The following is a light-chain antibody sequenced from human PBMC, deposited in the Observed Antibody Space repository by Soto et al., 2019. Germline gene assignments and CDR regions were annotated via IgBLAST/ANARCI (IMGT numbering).Light chain of an antibody. CDR3: SSYTSSSTRVV. CDR2: DVS. J-gene: IGLJ2*01. CDR1: SSDVGGYNY. V-gene: IGLV2-14*01. Sequence: QSVLTQPASVSGSPGQSITLSCTGTSSDVGGYNYVSWYQQHPGKAPKLMIYDVSNRPSGVSNRFSGSKSGNTASLTISGLQVEDEADYYCSSYTSSSTRVVFGGGTKVTVL.